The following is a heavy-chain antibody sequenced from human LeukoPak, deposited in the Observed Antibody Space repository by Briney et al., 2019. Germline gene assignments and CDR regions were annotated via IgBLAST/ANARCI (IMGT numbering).Heavy chain of an antibody. CDR1: GYTFTSYY. Sequence: SSEKVSCKASGYTFTSYYMHWVRQAPGQGLEWMGIINPSGGSTSYAQKFQGRVTMTRDTSTSTVYMELSSLRSEDTAVYYCARTTSGWYRDFHYWGQGTLVTVSS. J-gene: IGHJ4*02. V-gene: IGHV1-46*01. D-gene: IGHD6-19*01. CDR2: INPSGGST. CDR3: ARTTSGWYRDFHY.